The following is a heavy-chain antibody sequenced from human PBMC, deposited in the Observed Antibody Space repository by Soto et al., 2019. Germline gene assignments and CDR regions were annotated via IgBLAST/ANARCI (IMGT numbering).Heavy chain of an antibody. V-gene: IGHV1-69*01. CDR1: GGTFGNFG. D-gene: IGHD3-10*01. CDR2: TIPIFDTP. J-gene: IGHJ5*01. CDR3: ARDREDGSGTKYNWFDS. Sequence: QMQLVQSGAEVKKPGSSVRVSCKASGGTFGNFGISWVRQAPGPGLEWMGGTIPIFDTPHYAETFRDRVTISSDATSTAYLELTSLTSEDTATYYCARDREDGSGTKYNWFDSWGQGTLVTVSS.